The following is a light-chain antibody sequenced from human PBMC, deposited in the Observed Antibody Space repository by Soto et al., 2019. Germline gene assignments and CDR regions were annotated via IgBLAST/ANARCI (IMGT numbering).Light chain of an antibody. J-gene: IGKJ2*01. CDR3: QQLNR. V-gene: IGKV1-9*01. CDR2: AAS. Sequence: IQLTQSPSSLSASVGDRVTITCRASQGISSYLAWYQQKPGKAPKLLIYAASTLESGVPSRFSGSGSGTDFTLTITRLQPDDFATYYCQQLNRFGQGTKVDIK. CDR1: QGISSY.